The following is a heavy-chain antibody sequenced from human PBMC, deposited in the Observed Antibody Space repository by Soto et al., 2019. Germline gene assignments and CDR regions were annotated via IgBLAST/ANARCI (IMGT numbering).Heavy chain of an antibody. CDR2: IIPIFGTA. V-gene: IGHV1-69*13. Sequence: SVKVSCKASGGTFSSYAISWVRQAPGQGLEWMGGIIPIFGTANYAQKFQGRVTITADESTSTAYMDLSSLRSEDTAVYYCATVRAGPMIVVATPYYYYGMDVWGQGTTVTVSS. J-gene: IGHJ6*02. CDR1: GGTFSSYA. CDR3: ATVRAGPMIVVATPYYYYGMDV. D-gene: IGHD3-22*01.